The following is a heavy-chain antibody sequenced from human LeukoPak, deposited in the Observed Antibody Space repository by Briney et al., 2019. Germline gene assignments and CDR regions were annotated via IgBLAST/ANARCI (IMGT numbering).Heavy chain of an antibody. V-gene: IGHV3-23*01. J-gene: IGHJ4*02. CDR2: ISGSGGST. D-gene: IGHD2-2*01. Sequence: GGSLRLSCAASGFTFSSYAMSWVRQAPGKELEWVSAISGSGGSTYYADSVKGRFTISRDNSKNTLYLQMNSLRAEDTAVYYCAKGRYCSSTSCYEAGGDYWGQGTLVTVSS. CDR3: AKGRYCSSTSCYEAGGDY. CDR1: GFTFSSYA.